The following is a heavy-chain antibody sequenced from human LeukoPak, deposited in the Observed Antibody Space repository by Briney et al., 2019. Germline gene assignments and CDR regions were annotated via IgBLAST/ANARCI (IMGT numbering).Heavy chain of an antibody. Sequence: KPGGSLRLSCVTSGFTFNLYTMNWVRHAPGQGLDLVSSITRSSSPMYYADSVKGRFTISRDNARKSLYLHMNSLGDEDTAAYYCARSYYDNSGYYRHWGQGTLVSVSS. D-gene: IGHD3-22*01. V-gene: IGHV3-21*01. CDR1: GFTFNLYT. J-gene: IGHJ1*01. CDR2: ITRSSSPM. CDR3: ARSYYDNSGYYRH.